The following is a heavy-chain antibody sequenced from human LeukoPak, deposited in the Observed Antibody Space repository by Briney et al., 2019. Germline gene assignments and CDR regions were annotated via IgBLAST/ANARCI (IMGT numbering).Heavy chain of an antibody. Sequence: GGSLRLSCAASGFTFSSYAMRWVRQAPGKGLEWVAVISYDGSNKYYADSVKGRFTISRDNSKNTLYLQMNSLRAEDTAVYYCARAPPLPRIAAAGTNYFDYWGQGTLVTVSS. J-gene: IGHJ4*02. CDR1: GFTFSSYA. CDR2: ISYDGSNK. V-gene: IGHV3-30-3*01. D-gene: IGHD6-13*01. CDR3: ARAPPLPRIAAAGTNYFDY.